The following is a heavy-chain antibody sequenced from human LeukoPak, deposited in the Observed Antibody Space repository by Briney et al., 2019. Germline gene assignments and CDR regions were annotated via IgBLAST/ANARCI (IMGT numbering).Heavy chain of an antibody. V-gene: IGHV3-30*18. CDR3: AKDRYSSGWLPDY. CDR1: GFTLSSYG. Sequence: GRSLRLSCAASGFTLSSYGMHWVRQAPGKGLEWVAVISYDGSNKYYADSVKGRFTISRDNSKNTLYLQMNSLRAEDTAVHYCAKDRYSSGWLPDYWGQGTLVTVSS. J-gene: IGHJ4*02. CDR2: ISYDGSNK. D-gene: IGHD6-19*01.